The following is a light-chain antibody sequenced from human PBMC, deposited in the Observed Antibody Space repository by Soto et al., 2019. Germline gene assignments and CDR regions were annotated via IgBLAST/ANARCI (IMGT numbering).Light chain of an antibody. CDR3: QQYNSG. J-gene: IGKJ3*01. Sequence: DIQMTQSPSTLSASVGDRVTITCLARQSISSWLSWYQQKQGKAPKLRIYKASSLESGVPSRFSGSGSGTELTLTSSSLQPDDFATYYCQQYNSGFGRGTKVAI. CDR2: KAS. CDR1: QSISSW. V-gene: IGKV1-5*03.